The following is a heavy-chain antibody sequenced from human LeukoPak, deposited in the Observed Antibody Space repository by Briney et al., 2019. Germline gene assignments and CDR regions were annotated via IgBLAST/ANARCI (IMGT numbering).Heavy chain of an antibody. D-gene: IGHD2-15*01. Sequence: GGSLRLSCAASGFTFSSYSMNWVRQAPGMGLEWVSSISSSSSYIYYADSVKGRFTISRDNAENSLYLQMNSLRAEDTAVYYCARDDLYCSGGSCYSDVWGKGTTVTVSS. J-gene: IGHJ6*04. CDR1: GFTFSSYS. V-gene: IGHV3-21*01. CDR3: ARDDLYCSGGSCYSDV. CDR2: ISSSSSYI.